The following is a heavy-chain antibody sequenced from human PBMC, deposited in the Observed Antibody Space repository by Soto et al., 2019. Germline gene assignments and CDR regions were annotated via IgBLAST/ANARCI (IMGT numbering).Heavy chain of an antibody. D-gene: IGHD5-18*01. Sequence: RQAPGKGLVWVSRIYSDGSGTMYADSVKGRFTISRDNAKSTLYLQMNSLRPEDTAVYYCATLNSFGSDYWGRGTLVTVSS. CDR2: IYSDGSGT. V-gene: IGHV3-74*03. J-gene: IGHJ4*02. CDR3: ATLNSFGSDY.